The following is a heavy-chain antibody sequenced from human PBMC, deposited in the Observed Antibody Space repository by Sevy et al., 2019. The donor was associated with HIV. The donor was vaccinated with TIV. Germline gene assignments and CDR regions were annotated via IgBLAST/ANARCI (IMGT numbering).Heavy chain of an antibody. CDR2: IIPIFGTA. Sequence: ASVKVSCKASGGTFSSYAISWVRQAPGQGLEWMGGIIPIFGTANYAQKFQGTVTITADESTSTAYMELSSLRSEDTAVYYCARSRGGSLPVIPPYYYYYYGMDVWGQGTTVTVSS. D-gene: IGHD2-21*01. J-gene: IGHJ6*02. CDR3: ARSRGGSLPVIPPYYYYYYGMDV. CDR1: GGTFSSYA. V-gene: IGHV1-69*13.